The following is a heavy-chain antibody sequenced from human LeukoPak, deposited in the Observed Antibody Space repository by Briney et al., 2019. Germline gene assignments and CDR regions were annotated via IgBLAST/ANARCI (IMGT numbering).Heavy chain of an antibody. Sequence: GGSLRLSCAASGFTFSSYGMHWVRQAPGRGLEWVSYISSRGGSTIYYADSVKGRFTISRDNAKNSVYLLMNSLTAADTAVYYCARQDDYGDYVPFDYWGQGTLVTVSS. V-gene: IGHV3-48*04. CDR1: GFTFSSYG. CDR3: ARQDDYGDYVPFDY. D-gene: IGHD4-17*01. CDR2: ISSRGGSTI. J-gene: IGHJ4*02.